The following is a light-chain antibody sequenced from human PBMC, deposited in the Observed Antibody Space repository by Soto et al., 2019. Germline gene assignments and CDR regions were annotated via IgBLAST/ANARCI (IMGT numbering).Light chain of an antibody. CDR3: CSYAGSDTFV. V-gene: IGLV2-11*01. CDR2: DVT. J-gene: IGLJ2*01. Sequence: QSVLTQPRSVSGSPGQSVTISCTGTSSDVGGYNYVSWYQHHPSKAPKLIIYDVTKRPSGVPDRFSGSKYGNTASLTISGLQTEDEADYYCCSYAGSDTFVFGGGTKLTVL. CDR1: SSDVGGYNY.